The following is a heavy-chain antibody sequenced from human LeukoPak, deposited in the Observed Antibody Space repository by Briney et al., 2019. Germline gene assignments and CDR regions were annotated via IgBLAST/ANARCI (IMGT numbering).Heavy chain of an antibody. CDR1: GGSISSHY. J-gene: IGHJ4*02. CDR2: IYYSGST. Sequence: SETLSLTCTVSGGSISSHYWGWIRQPPGKGLEWIGYIYYSGSTNYNPSLKSRVTISVDTSKNQFSLKLSSVTAADTAVYYCASSGRWLRTLFDYWGQGTLVTVSS. V-gene: IGHV4-59*11. CDR3: ASSGRWLRTLFDY. D-gene: IGHD5-24*01.